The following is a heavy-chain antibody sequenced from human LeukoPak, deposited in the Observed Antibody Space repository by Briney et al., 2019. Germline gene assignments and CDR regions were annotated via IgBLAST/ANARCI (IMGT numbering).Heavy chain of an antibody. Sequence: GGSLRLSCAASGFTFSSYAMSWVRQAPGKGLEWVSAISGSGGSTYYADSVKGRFTISRDNSKNTLYLQVNSLRAEDTAVYYCAEAPGGITIFGVVIPGFDYWGQGTLVTVSS. V-gene: IGHV3-23*01. J-gene: IGHJ4*02. D-gene: IGHD3-3*01. CDR2: ISGSGGST. CDR1: GFTFSSYA. CDR3: AEAPGGITIFGVVIPGFDY.